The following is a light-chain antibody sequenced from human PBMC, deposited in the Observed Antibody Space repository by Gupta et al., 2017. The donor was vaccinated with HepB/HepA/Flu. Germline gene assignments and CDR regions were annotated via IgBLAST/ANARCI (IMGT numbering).Light chain of an antibody. CDR2: DVS. Sequence: EIVLTQSPGTLSLSPGERVTLSCRASQSVSNSYLAWDQHKPGQAPRLLIYDVSSRVTGIPDRFSGSGSGTDFTLTISRLEPEDFAVYYGHQYTFSLTFGQGTKLEIK. J-gene: IGKJ2*01. CDR3: HQYTFSLT. CDR1: QSVSNSY. V-gene: IGKV3-20*01.